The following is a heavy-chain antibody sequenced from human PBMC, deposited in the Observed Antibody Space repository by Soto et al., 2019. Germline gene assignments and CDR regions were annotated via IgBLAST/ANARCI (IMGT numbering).Heavy chain of an antibody. CDR3: ARGTNCNHVLLFEY. D-gene: IGHD1-1*01. J-gene: IGHJ4*02. CDR1: GFTFSSYE. CDR2: ISSSGSTI. V-gene: IGHV3-48*03. Sequence: WGSRRLSCAASGFTFSSYEMNWVRQDPGKGLEWVSYISSSGSTIYYADSVKGRFTISRDNAKNSLYLQMNSLRAEDTAVYYCARGTNCNHVLLFEYWGKGNMVSVSS.